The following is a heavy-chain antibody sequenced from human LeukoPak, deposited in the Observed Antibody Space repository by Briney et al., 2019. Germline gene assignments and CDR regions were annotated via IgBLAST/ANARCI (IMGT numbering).Heavy chain of an antibody. V-gene: IGHV4-59*01. CDR3: ARAPGSAYYPYYYMDV. D-gene: IGHD6-19*01. CDR1: GGSISNYC. CDR2: IYYTGST. J-gene: IGHJ6*03. Sequence: SETLSLTCTVSGGSISNYCWSWIRQPPGKGLEWIGYIYYTGSTNYNPSLKSRVTISVDTSKNQFSLNLNSVTAADTAEYYCARAPGSAYYPYYYMDVWGKGTTVTVSS.